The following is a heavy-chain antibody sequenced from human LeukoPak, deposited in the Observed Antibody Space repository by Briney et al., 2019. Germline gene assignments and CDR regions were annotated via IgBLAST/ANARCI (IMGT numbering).Heavy chain of an antibody. D-gene: IGHD1-26*01. CDR3: ARDSGPTNFADI. CDR1: GGSISSYY. CDR2: IYYSGGT. Sequence: PSETLSLTCTVSGGSISSYYWSWIRQPPGKGLEWIGYIYYSGGTNYNPSLKSRVTISVDTSKNQFSLKLSSVTAADTAVYYCARDSGPTNFADIWGQGTMVTVSS. V-gene: IGHV4-59*01. J-gene: IGHJ3*02.